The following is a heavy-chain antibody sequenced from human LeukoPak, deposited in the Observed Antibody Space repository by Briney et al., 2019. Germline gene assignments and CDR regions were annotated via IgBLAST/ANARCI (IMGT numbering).Heavy chain of an antibody. Sequence: SETLSLTCTVSGGSISSYYWSWIRQPAGKGLEWIGRIYYSGSTYYNPSLKSRVTISVDTSKNQFSLKLSSVTAADTAVYYCARQTTVTTHLLFDYWGQGTLVTVSS. CDR1: GGSISSYY. V-gene: IGHV4-59*05. D-gene: IGHD4-17*01. CDR2: IYYSGST. J-gene: IGHJ4*02. CDR3: ARQTTVTTHLLFDY.